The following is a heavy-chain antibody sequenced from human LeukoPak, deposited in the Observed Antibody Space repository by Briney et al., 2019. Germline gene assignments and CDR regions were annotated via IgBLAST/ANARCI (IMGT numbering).Heavy chain of an antibody. CDR2: INHSGST. CDR1: GGSFSGYY. V-gene: IGHV4-34*01. J-gene: IGHJ4*02. CDR3: ARGRITMVRGVIIIFDY. Sequence: PSETLSLTCAVYGGSFSGYYWSWIRQPPGKGLEWIGEINHSGSTNYNPSLKSRVTISVDTSKNQFSLKLSSVTAADTAVYYCARGRITMVRGVIIIFDYWGQGTLVTVSS. D-gene: IGHD3-10*01.